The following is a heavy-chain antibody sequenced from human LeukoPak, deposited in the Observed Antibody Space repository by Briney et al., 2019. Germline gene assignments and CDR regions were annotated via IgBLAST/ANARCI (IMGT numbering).Heavy chain of an antibody. D-gene: IGHD2-15*01. CDR2: IYSGGST. CDR3: AFDSNRYCSGATCHKFDC. J-gene: IGHJ4*02. Sequence: GGSLRLSCAASGFTVSSNYMSWVRQAPGKGLEWVSVIYSGGSTYYADSVKGRFTISRDNSKNTLYLQMNSLRAEDTAVYYCAFDSNRYCSGATCHKFDCWGQGTLVTVSS. CDR1: GFTVSSNY. V-gene: IGHV3-53*01.